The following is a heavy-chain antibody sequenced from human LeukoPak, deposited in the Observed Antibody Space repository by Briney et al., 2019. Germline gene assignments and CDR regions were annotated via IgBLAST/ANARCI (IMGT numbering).Heavy chain of an antibody. CDR1: GFTFTSSA. CDR3: AADSYYDSSGYRTDASDY. Sequence: SVKVSCKASGFTFTSSAVQWVRQARGQRLEWIGWIVVGSGNTNYAQKFQERVTITRDMSTSTAYMELGSLRSEDTAVYYCAADSYYDSSGYRTDASDYWGQGTLVTVSS. D-gene: IGHD3-22*01. CDR2: IVVGSGNT. V-gene: IGHV1-58*01. J-gene: IGHJ4*02.